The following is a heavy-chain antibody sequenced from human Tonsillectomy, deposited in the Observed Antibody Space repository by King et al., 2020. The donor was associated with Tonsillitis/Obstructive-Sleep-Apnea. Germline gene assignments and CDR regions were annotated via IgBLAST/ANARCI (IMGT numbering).Heavy chain of an antibody. J-gene: IGHJ6*02. CDR3: AGSPYYYYYDMDV. V-gene: IGHV5-51*03. D-gene: IGHD6-19*01. Sequence: QLVPSGAEVKKPGASLKISCKASGYRFTNYWIGWVRQMPGKGLEWMGIIYPGDSNTTYSPSFQGQVTISAAKSINTAYLQWSSLKASDTAMYYCAGSPYYYYYDMDVWGQGTTVTVSS. CDR1: GYRFTNYW. CDR2: IYPGDSNT.